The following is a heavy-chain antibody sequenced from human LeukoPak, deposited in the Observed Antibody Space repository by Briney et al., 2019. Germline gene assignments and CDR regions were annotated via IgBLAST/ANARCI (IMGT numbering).Heavy chain of an antibody. D-gene: IGHD6-13*01. Sequence: PGGSLRLSCGASGFISNDYAMHWVRQAPGKGLEWVAVISYDGSNKYYADSVKGRFTISRDNSKNTLYLQMNSLRAEDTAVYYCAKDHSSSWAFDYWGQGTLVTVSS. J-gene: IGHJ4*02. CDR3: AKDHSSSWAFDY. CDR2: ISYDGSNK. CDR1: GFISNDYA. V-gene: IGHV3-30*18.